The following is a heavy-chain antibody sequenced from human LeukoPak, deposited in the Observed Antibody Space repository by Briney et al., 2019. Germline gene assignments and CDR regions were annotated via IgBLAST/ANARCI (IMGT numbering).Heavy chain of an antibody. CDR2: AYHSGSA. J-gene: IGHJ4*02. V-gene: IGHV4-59*01. D-gene: IGHD6-13*01. CDR3: ARGTDLSSSWYDY. CDR1: GGSISSYY. Sequence: SETLSLTCTVSGGSISSYYWNWIRQPPGKGLEWIGYAYHSGSANYNPSLKSRVTMSVDTSKNQFSLKVSSVTAADTAVYYCARGTDLSSSWYDYWGQGTLVTVSS.